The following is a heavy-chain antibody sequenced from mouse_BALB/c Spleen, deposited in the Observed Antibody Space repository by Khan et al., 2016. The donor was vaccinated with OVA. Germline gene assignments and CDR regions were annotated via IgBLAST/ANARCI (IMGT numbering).Heavy chain of an antibody. J-gene: IGHJ1*01. CDR2: ISSGSATI. D-gene: IGHD2-4*01. V-gene: IGHV5-17*02. CDR1: GFTFSSFG. CDR3: ARSLITTWYFDV. Sequence: EVELVESGGGLVQPGGSRKLSCAASGFTFSSFGMHWVRQAPEKGLEWVAYISSGSATIYYDDTVKGRFTISRDNPKNTLFLQMTSLRSEDTAIYYCARSLITTWYFDVWGAGTTVTVSS.